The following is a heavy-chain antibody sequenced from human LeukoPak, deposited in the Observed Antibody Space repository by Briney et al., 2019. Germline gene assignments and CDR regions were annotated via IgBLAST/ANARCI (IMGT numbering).Heavy chain of an antibody. D-gene: IGHD3-22*01. V-gene: IGHV5-51*01. J-gene: IGHJ4*02. Sequence: GESLKISCKGSGYNFTSYWIGWVRQMPGKGLEWMGIIYPGDSDTRYSPSFQGQVTISADKSISTAYLQWSSLKASDTAMYYCARVPHYYDSSGYYLGFDYWGQGTLVTVSS. CDR3: ARVPHYYDSSGYYLGFDY. CDR1: GYNFTSYW. CDR2: IYPGDSDT.